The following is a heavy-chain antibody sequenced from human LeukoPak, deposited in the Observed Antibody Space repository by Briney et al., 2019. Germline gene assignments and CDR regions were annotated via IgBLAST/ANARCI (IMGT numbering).Heavy chain of an antibody. CDR1: GFSFSTYA. CDR3: AKEDRGYTYGFDY. J-gene: IGHJ4*02. D-gene: IGHD5-18*01. V-gene: IGHV3-23*01. CDR2: TSGSSDST. Sequence: PGGSLRLSCVASGFSFSTYAMSWVRQVPGKGLEWVSATSGSSDSTDYADSVKGRFTISSDKSKNTLYLQMSSLRAEDTAVYYCAKEDRGYTYGFDYWGQGTLVTVSS.